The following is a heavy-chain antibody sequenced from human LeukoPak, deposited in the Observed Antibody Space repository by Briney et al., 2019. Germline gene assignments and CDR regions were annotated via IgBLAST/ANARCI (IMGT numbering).Heavy chain of an antibody. CDR2: INSDGSST. CDR3: ARDRQYSRCDY. Sequence: GGSLRLSCAASGFTFSSYWMHWVRQAPGKGLVWVSRINSDGSSTTYADSVKGRFTISRDNAKNTLYLQMNSLRAEDTAVYCCARDRQYSRCDYWGQGTLVTVSS. CDR1: GFTFSSYW. J-gene: IGHJ4*02. V-gene: IGHV3-74*01. D-gene: IGHD6-6*01.